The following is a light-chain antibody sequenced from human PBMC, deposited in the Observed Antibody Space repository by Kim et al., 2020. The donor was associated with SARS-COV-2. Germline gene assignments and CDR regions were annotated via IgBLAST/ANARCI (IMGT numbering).Light chain of an antibody. V-gene: IGKV3-11*01. CDR1: HNVDIS. CDR2: DAS. Sequence: QGERATLSCRASHNVDISLAGYQKTPGRAPRLLIYDASIRAAGIPDRFRASGSGTDFTLTIGSLAPEDFAVYYCQQRGNWPPALTFGGGTKVDIK. J-gene: IGKJ4*01. CDR3: QQRGNWPPALT.